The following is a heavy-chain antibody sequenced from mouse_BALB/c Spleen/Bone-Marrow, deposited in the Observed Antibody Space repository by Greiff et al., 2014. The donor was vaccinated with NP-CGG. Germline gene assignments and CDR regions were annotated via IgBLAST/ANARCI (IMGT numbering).Heavy chain of an antibody. J-gene: IGHJ2*01. Sequence: EVQLVESGGGLVKPGGSLKLSCAASGFTFSDYYMYWVRRTPEKRLEWVATISDGGSYTYYPDSVKGRFTISRDNAKNNLYLQMSSLKSEDTAMYYCARGSSYFDYWGQGTTLTVSS. V-gene: IGHV5-4*02. CDR2: ISDGGSYT. CDR1: GFTFSDYY. D-gene: IGHD1-1*01. CDR3: ARGSSYFDY.